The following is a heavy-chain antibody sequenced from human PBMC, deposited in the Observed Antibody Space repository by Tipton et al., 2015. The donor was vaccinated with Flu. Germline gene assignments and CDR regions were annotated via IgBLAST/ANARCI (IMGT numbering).Heavy chain of an antibody. J-gene: IGHJ4*02. Sequence: TLSLTCTVSGGSLSSFYWSRIRQPAGKGLEWIGRIYSSGSTKYSPAFKSRVTLSVDTSKNQFSLNLSSVTASDTALYFCARCSGSGTDVIYDYWGQGTLVTVSS. CDR3: ARCSGSGTDVIYDY. V-gene: IGHV4-4*07. CDR2: IYSSGST. CDR1: GGSLSSFY. D-gene: IGHD3-10*02.